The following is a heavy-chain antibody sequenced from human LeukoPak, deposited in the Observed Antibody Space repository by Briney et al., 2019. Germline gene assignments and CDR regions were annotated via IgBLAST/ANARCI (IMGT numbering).Heavy chain of an antibody. CDR2: ISYDGSKK. CDR3: AKEWLWEGFYYGPNV. J-gene: IGHJ6*02. D-gene: IGHD1-26*01. CDR1: GFRFSNYG. Sequence: GGSLRLSSAASGFRFSNYGMYWVRQAPGKGLEWLALISYDGSKKYYADSVEGRLTISRDNSKNTLFLQMSSLRPEDTALYYCAKEWLWEGFYYGPNVWGQGTTVTVSS. V-gene: IGHV3-30*18.